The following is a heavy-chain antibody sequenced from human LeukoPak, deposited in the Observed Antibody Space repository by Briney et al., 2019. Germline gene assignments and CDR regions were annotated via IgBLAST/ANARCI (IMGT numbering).Heavy chain of an antibody. CDR3: ARDRDPTDILTGPPGGDDYYGMDG. V-gene: IGHV1-2*02. J-gene: IGHJ6*02. D-gene: IGHD3-9*01. Sequence: ASAKVFCNASAYTLTGYYMNWVRRAPGQRPEWMGWINPNSDGTNYTQKFQGRVTMTRATSISTAYMQLSRMRSDDTAVYYCARDRDPTDILTGPPGGDDYYGMDGWGQGTTVTVSS. CDR1: AYTLTGYY. CDR2: INPNSDGT.